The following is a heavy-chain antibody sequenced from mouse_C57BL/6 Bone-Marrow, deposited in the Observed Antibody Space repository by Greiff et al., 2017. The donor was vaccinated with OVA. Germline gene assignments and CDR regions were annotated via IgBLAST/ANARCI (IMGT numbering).Heavy chain of an antibody. CDR3: ATGGYYGSLGDY. V-gene: IGHV1-69*01. CDR2: IDPSDSYT. D-gene: IGHD1-1*01. CDR1: GYTFTSYW. Sequence: QVQLQQPGAELVMPGASVKLSCKDSGYTFTSYWMHWVKQRPGQGLEWIGEIDPSDSYTNYNQKFKGKSTLTVDKSSSTAYMQLSSLTSEDSAVYYCATGGYYGSLGDYWGQGTTLTVSS. J-gene: IGHJ2*01.